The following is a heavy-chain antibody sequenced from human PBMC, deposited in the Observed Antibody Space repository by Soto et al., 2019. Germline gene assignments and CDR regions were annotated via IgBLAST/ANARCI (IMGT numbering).Heavy chain of an antibody. J-gene: IGHJ6*02. CDR3: ARAYYYDSSGYYSYGMDV. D-gene: IGHD3-22*01. Sequence: GGSLRLSCAASGFTFSSYSMNWVRQAPGKGLEWVSYASSSSSTIYYADSVKGRFTISRDNAKNSLYLQMNSLRDEETAVYYCARAYYYDSSGYYSYGMDVWGQGTTVTVSS. CDR2: ASSSSSTI. V-gene: IGHV3-48*02. CDR1: GFTFSSYS.